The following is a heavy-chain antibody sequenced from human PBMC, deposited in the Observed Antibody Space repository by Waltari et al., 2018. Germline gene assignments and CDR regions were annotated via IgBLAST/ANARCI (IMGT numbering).Heavy chain of an antibody. CDR3: ARASYGSGSSWFDP. D-gene: IGHD3-10*01. V-gene: IGHV4-61*05. CDR2: IYFSGGT. CDR1: SGSIRTSSYY. J-gene: IGHJ5*02. Sequence: LQLQESGPGLVKPSETLSLTCTVSSGSIRTSSYYWGWFRQPPGTGLEWIGNIYFSGGTNYNPSLTSRVTISLDMSETLFSLNLRSVSAADTAVYYCARASYGSGSSWFDPWGQGNLVTVSS.